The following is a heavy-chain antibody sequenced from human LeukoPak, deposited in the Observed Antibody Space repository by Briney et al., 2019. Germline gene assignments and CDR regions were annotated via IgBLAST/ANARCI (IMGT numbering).Heavy chain of an antibody. CDR3: ARGPIDYDFWSGNFDY. CDR2: INPNSGGT. J-gene: IGHJ4*02. CDR1: GYTFTSYG. V-gene: IGHV1-2*04. D-gene: IGHD3-3*01. Sequence: ASVKVSCKASGYTFTSYGISWVRQAPGQGLEWMGWINPNSGGTNYAQKFQGWVTMTRDTSISTAYMELSRLRSDDTAVYYCARGPIDYDFWSGNFDYWGQGTLVTVSS.